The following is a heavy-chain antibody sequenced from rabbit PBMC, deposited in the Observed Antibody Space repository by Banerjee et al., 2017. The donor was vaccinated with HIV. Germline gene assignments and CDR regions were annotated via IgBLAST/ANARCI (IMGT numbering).Heavy chain of an antibody. CDR2: INSGSGSSP. CDR1: GFSPSNDYL. D-gene: IGHD6-1*01. Sequence: QSLEESGGDLVKPGASLTLTCTASGFSPSNDYLICWVRQAPGKGLEWIARINSGSGSSPFYASWAKGRFTISKTSSTTVTLQMTSLTDADTATYFCASHDIGDDYAFNFWGQGTLVTVS. CDR3: ASHDIGDDYAFNF. J-gene: IGHJ4*01. V-gene: IGHV1S40*01.